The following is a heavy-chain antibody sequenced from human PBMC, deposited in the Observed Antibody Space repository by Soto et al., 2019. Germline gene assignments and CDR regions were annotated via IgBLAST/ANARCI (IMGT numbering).Heavy chain of an antibody. D-gene: IGHD6-13*01. J-gene: IGHJ6*02. V-gene: IGHV1-69*02. CDR3: ARLLVLDYYYGMDV. CDR1: GGTFSSYT. Sequence: QVQLVQSGAELKKHGSSVKVSCKASGGTFSSYTISWVRQAPGQGLEWMGRIIPILGIANYAQKFQGRVTITADKSTSTAYMELSSLRSEDTAVYYCARLLVLDYYYGMDVWGQGTTVTVSS. CDR2: IIPILGIA.